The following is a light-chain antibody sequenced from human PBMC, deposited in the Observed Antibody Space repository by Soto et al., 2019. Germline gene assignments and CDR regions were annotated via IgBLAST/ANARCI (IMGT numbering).Light chain of an antibody. Sequence: DIVMTQSPLSLPVTPGEPASISCRSSQSLLHSNGYNYLDWYLQKPGQSPQLLIYLGSNRASGVPDRFSGSGSGTDFKLKISRVEAEDVGVYYCMQALQNPYTFGQGTKLEIK. J-gene: IGKJ2*01. CDR1: QSLLHSNGYNY. V-gene: IGKV2-28*01. CDR2: LGS. CDR3: MQALQNPYT.